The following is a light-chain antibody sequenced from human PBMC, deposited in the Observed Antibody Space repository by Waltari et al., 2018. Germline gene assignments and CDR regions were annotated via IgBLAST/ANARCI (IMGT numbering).Light chain of an antibody. Sequence: DIQMTQSPSTLSASVGDPVTITCRASQSISSWLAWYQQKPGKAPKLLIYKASSLESGVPSRFSGSGSGTEFTLTISSLQPDDFATYYCQQYNSYSSLTFGGGTKVEIK. V-gene: IGKV1-5*03. CDR2: KAS. CDR3: QQYNSYSSLT. CDR1: QSISSW. J-gene: IGKJ4*01.